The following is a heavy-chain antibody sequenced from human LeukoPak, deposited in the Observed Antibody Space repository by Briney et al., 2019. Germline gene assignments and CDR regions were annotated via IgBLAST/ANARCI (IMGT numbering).Heavy chain of an antibody. Sequence: GRSLRLSCAASGFTFSNYAMHWVRQAPGKGLEWVALISHDGSSEYYGDSMKGRFTISRDNSRNTFYLQMNSLRAEDTAVYYCASRFERLSSFDYWGQGTLVTVSS. CDR3: ASRFERLSSFDY. D-gene: IGHD3-3*01. CDR2: ISHDGSSE. CDR1: GFTFSNYA. V-gene: IGHV3-30*03. J-gene: IGHJ4*02.